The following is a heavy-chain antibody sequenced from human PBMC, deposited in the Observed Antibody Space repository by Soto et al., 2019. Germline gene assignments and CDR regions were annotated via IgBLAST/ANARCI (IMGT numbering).Heavy chain of an antibody. CDR1: GGSISSGGYY. V-gene: IGHV4-31*03. Sequence: KTSETLSLTCTVSGGSISSGGYYWSWIRQHPGKGLEWIGYIYYSGSTYYNPSLKSRVTISVDTSKNQFSLKLSSVTAADTAVYYCARVVFRELNWFDPWGQGTLVTVSS. CDR3: ARVVFRELNWFDP. CDR2: IYYSGST. D-gene: IGHD2-21*01. J-gene: IGHJ5*02.